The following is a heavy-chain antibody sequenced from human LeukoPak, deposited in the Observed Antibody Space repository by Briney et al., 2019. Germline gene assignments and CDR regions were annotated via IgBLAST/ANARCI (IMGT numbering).Heavy chain of an antibody. D-gene: IGHD4-23*01. CDR1: GFTFSTYS. J-gene: IGHJ4*02. CDR2: ISSSSNTR. V-gene: IGHV3-48*04. Sequence: GGSLRLSCEASGFTFSTYSMNWVRQAPGKGLEWVSYISSSSNTRYYADSVKGRFTISRDNAKNSLYLQMNSLRAEDTAMYYCARWGDEGNSGDYWGQGTLVTVSS. CDR3: ARWGDEGNSGDY.